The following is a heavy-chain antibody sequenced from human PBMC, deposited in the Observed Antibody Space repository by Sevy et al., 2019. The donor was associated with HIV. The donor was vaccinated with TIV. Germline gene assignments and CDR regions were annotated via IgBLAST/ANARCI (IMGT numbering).Heavy chain of an antibody. CDR1: GFSFTDYT. Sequence: GGSLRLSCAASGFSFTDYTMNWVRQSPGKGLEWVSYISGSSTTINYADSVKGRFTNSRDNAKKSLFLQINDLRDEDTAVYYRKVGLGMAYYFDFWGQGTLVTVSS. V-gene: IGHV3-48*02. J-gene: IGHJ4*02. CDR3: KVGLGMAYYFDF. D-gene: IGHD7-27*01. CDR2: ISGSSTTI.